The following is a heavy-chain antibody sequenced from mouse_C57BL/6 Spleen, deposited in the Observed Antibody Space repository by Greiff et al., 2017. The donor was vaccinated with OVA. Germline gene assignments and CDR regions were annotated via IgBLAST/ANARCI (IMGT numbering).Heavy chain of an antibody. CDR1: GYTFTDYE. Sequence: VQLQQSGAELVRPGASVTLSCKASGYTFTDYEMHWVEQTPVHGLEWIGAIDPETGGTAYNQKFKGKAILTADKSSSTAYMELRSLTSEDSAVYYCTRGPSTALYAMDYWGQGTSVTVSS. J-gene: IGHJ4*01. D-gene: IGHD3-2*01. CDR2: IDPETGGT. CDR3: TRGPSTALYAMDY. V-gene: IGHV1-15*01.